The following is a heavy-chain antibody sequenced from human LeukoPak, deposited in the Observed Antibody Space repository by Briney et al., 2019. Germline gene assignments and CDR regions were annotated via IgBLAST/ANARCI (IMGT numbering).Heavy chain of an antibody. V-gene: IGHV3-7*01. CDR1: GFTFSSYW. CDR3: ARDSRLRWPTGDY. CDR2: IKQDGSEK. Sequence: GGSLRLSCAASGFTFSSYWMSWVRQAPGKGLEWVANIKQDGSEKYYVDSVKGRFTISRDNAKNSLYLQMNSLRAEDTAVYYCARDSRLRWPTGDYWGQGTLVTVSS. J-gene: IGHJ4*02. D-gene: IGHD4-23*01.